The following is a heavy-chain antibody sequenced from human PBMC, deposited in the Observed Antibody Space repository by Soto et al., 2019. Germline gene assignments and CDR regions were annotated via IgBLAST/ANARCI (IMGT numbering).Heavy chain of an antibody. J-gene: IGHJ4*02. Sequence: PGGSLRLSCAASGFTFDDYAMHWVRQAPGKGLEWVSGISWNSGSIGYADSVKGRFTISRDNAKNSLYLQMNSLRAEDTALYYCAKDKGYSGYDGPLIDYWGQGTLVTVS. D-gene: IGHD5-12*01. CDR1: GFTFDDYA. CDR2: ISWNSGSI. V-gene: IGHV3-9*01. CDR3: AKDKGYSGYDGPLIDY.